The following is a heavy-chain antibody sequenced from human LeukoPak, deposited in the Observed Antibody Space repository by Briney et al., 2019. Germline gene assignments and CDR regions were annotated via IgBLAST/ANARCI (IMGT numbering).Heavy chain of an antibody. CDR1: GFTFSSYS. D-gene: IGHD3-22*01. CDR3: ARGTTDSSDYSPPFDY. V-gene: IGHV3-48*02. Sequence: GGSLRLSCAASGFTFSSYSMNWVRQAPGKGLEWVSFISSSTKTTYYADSLKGRFTISRDNAKNSLYLQMNSLRDEDTAVCFCARGTTDSSDYSPPFDYWGQGTLVTVSS. CDR2: ISSSTKTT. J-gene: IGHJ4*02.